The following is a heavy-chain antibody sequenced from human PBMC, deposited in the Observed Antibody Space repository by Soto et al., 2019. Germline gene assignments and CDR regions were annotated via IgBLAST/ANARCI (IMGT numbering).Heavy chain of an antibody. CDR2: INPNSGST. CDR1: GYTFTGYY. J-gene: IGHJ4*02. V-gene: IGHV1-46*01. CDR3: AGCVVVTAEVFRY. D-gene: IGHD2-21*02. Sequence: ASVKVSCKASGYTFTGYYMHWVRQAPGQGLEWMGRINPNSGSTSYAQKFQGRVTMTRDTSTSTVYMELSSLRSEDTAVYFCAGCVVVTAEVFRYWGQGTLVTVSS.